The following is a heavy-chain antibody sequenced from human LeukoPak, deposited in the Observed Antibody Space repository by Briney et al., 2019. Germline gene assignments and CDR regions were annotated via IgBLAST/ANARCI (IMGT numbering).Heavy chain of an antibody. J-gene: IGHJ4*02. V-gene: IGHV4-39*07. CDR1: GVSISSSSYY. CDR3: ARAREPVIAAAGTTYYFDY. Sequence: SETLSLTCTVSGVSISSSSYYWGWIRQPPGKGLEWIGSIYYSGSTYYNPSLKSRVTISVDTSKNQFSLKLSSVTAADTAVYYCARAREPVIAAAGTTYYFDYWGQGTLVTVSS. D-gene: IGHD6-13*01. CDR2: IYYSGST.